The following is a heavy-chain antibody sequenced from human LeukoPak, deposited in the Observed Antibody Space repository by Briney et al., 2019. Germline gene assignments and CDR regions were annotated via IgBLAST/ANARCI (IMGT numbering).Heavy chain of an antibody. Sequence: SETLSLTCTVSGGSISSYYWSWIRQPPGKGLEWIGEINHSGSTNYNPSLKSRVTISVDTSKNQFSLKLSSVTAADTAVYYCARRKYYYGSGSYYNAPGWFDPWGQGTLVTVSS. J-gene: IGHJ5*02. CDR2: INHSGST. CDR3: ARRKYYYGSGSYYNAPGWFDP. CDR1: GGSISSYY. V-gene: IGHV4-34*01. D-gene: IGHD3-10*01.